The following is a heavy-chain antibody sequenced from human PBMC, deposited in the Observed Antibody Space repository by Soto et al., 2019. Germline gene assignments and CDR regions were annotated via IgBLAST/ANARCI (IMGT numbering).Heavy chain of an antibody. D-gene: IGHD1-20*01. CDR3: ARGANDVINFDWDFDL. J-gene: IGHJ2*01. CDR2: INAGNGNT. CDR1: GYTFTSYA. V-gene: IGHV1-3*05. Sequence: QVQLVQSGAEEKKPGASVKVSCKASGYTFTSYAMHWVRQAPGQRLEWMGWINAGNGNTKYSQKFQGRVTITGDTSASTAYMERSSLRAEDTALYYCARGANDVINFDWDFDLWSGGTLVTVSS.